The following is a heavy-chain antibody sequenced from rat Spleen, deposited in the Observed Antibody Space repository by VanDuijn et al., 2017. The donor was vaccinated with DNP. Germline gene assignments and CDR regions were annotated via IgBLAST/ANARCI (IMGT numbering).Heavy chain of an antibody. V-gene: IGHV5-20*01. CDR1: GFTFTDFG. CDR3: TTLITFMSG. D-gene: IGHD1-1*01. Sequence: EVQLVESGGGLVKPGRSMKLSCTVSGFTFTDFGMAWVLQAPTKGLEWVASISFDGNNAYYRDSVKGRFTISRDNAKSILYLQMESLRSEDTATYYCTTLITFMSGWSQGTSVTVSS. CDR2: ISFDGNNA. J-gene: IGHJ4*01.